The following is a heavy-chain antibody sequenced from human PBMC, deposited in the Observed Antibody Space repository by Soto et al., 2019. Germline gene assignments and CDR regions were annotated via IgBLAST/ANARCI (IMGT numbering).Heavy chain of an antibody. V-gene: IGHV3-33*01. Sequence: SGGSLRLSCAASGFTFSSYGMHWVRQAPGKGLEWVAVIWYDGSNKYYADSVKGRFTISRDNSKNTLYLQMNSLRAEDTAVYYCARSLYCSSTSCSVFDYWGQGTLVTVSS. CDR2: IWYDGSNK. CDR1: GFTFSSYG. CDR3: ARSLYCSSTSCSVFDY. D-gene: IGHD2-2*01. J-gene: IGHJ4*02.